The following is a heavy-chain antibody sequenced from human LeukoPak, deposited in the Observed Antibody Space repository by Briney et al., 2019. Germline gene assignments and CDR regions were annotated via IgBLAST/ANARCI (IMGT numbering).Heavy chain of an antibody. J-gene: IGHJ6*03. CDR1: GFNFRTYA. V-gene: IGHV3-21*01. Sequence: GGSLRLSCAASGFNFRTYAMSWVRQAPGKGLEWVSSITSGSSYIYYADSVKGRFTISRDNAKNSLYLQMNSLRAEDTAVYYCARDPYSGSYGNYYYYFMDVWGKGTTVTISS. CDR3: ARDPYSGSYGNYYYYFMDV. CDR2: ITSGSSYI. D-gene: IGHD1-26*01.